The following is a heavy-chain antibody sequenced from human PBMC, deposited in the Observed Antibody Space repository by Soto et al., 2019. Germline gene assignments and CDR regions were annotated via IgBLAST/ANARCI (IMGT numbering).Heavy chain of an antibody. V-gene: IGHV3-23*01. D-gene: IGHD6-19*01. CDR2: ISGSGGST. CDR3: SRRSSGWYFDY. J-gene: IGHJ4*02. CDR1: GFTFSSYA. Sequence: EVQLLESGGGLVQPGGSLRLSCAASGFTFSSYAMSWVRQAPGKGLEWVSVISGSGGSTYYADSVKGRFTISRDNSKNPLYLQMNSLRAEDTAVYYCSRRSSGWYFDYWGQGTLVTVSS.